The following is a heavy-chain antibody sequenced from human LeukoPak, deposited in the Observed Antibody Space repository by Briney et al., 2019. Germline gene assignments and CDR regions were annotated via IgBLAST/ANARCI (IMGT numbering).Heavy chain of an antibody. CDR2: ISPHSHTT. D-gene: IGHD2-8*01. V-gene: IGHV1-18*01. CDR3: ARGQSMYY. Sequence: ASVKVSCKASGYPFNNYPISWVRQAPGRGLEWVGWISPHSHTTHYAEKVQGRVTMTTDTSTTTVYMELRSLRSDDTAVYFCARGQSMYYWGQGTPVTVSS. CDR1: GYPFNNYP. J-gene: IGHJ4*02.